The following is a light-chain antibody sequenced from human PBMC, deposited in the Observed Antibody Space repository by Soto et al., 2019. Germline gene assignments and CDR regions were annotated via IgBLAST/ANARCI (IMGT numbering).Light chain of an antibody. CDR2: YDS. J-gene: IGLJ2*01. CDR3: QVWDSSSDHVV. Sequence: SYELTQPPSVSVAPGKTARITCGGNNIGSKSVHWYQQKPGQAPVVVIYYDSDRPSGIPERFSGSNFGNTATLTISRVEAGDEADYYCQVWDSSSDHVVFGGGTKLTVL. CDR1: NIGSKS. V-gene: IGLV3-21*04.